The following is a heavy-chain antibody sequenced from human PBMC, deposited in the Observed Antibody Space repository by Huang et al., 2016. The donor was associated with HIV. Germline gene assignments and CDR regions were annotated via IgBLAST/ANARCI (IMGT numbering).Heavy chain of an antibody. V-gene: IGHV4-34*01. CDR2: ITQSART. D-gene: IGHD2-2*01. CDR3: ARGRGTSWSFFDT. Sequence: QVRLDQWGAGLLKPSETLTLTCAVYGDSLSGFFWSWIRQSPGRGLEWIGEITQSARTNYNPSLKSRVTIAIDTSKKQFSLKLKSVTADDTSTYYCARGRGTSWSFFDTWGQGSFVTVSS. J-gene: IGHJ5*02. CDR1: GDSLSGFF.